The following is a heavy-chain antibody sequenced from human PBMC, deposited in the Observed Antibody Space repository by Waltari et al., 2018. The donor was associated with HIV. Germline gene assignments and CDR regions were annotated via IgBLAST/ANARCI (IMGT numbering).Heavy chain of an antibody. Sequence: QVQLVQSGAEVKKPGASLKVSCKASGYTFTSYDINWVRQATGQGLEWMGWMNADNGNTGDAQKVQGRVTMTRNTSISTAYMELSSLRSEDTAVYYCARGIMRDCYWFDPWGQGTLVTVSS. CDR3: ARGIMRDCYWFDP. D-gene: IGHD2-21*02. CDR1: GYTFTSYD. V-gene: IGHV1-8*01. J-gene: IGHJ5*02. CDR2: MNADNGNT.